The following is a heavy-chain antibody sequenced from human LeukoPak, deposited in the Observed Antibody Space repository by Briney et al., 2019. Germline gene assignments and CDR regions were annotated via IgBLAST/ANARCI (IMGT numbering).Heavy chain of an antibody. V-gene: IGHV4-38-2*02. D-gene: IGHD2-21*02. CDR2: VYHSGST. Sequence: PSETLSLTCVVSRFSISSGYYWGWIRQPPGKGLEWIGSVYHSGSTSYNPSLKSRLIISVDTSKNQFSLKLSSVTAADTAIYYCARDLVTSTYNWFDPWGQGTLVTVSP. J-gene: IGHJ5*02. CDR3: ARDLVTSTYNWFDP. CDR1: RFSISSGYY.